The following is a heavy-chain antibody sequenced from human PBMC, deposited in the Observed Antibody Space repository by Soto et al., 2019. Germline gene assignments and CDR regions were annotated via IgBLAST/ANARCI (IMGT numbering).Heavy chain of an antibody. CDR1: GYTFTSYY. CDR2: INPSGGST. D-gene: IGHD2-15*01. CDR3: ARDEGTVVVVAATGTSMGGYEP. V-gene: IGHV1-46*03. Sequence: ASVQVSCKASGYTFTSYYMHWVRQAPGQGLEWMGIINPSGGSTSYAQKFQGRVTMTRDTSTSTVYMELSSLRSEDTAVYYCARDEGTVVVVAATGTSMGGYEPWGQGTLGTVSS. J-gene: IGHJ5*02.